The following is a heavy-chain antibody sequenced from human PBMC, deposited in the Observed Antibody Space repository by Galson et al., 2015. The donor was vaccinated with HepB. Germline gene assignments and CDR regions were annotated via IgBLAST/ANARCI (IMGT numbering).Heavy chain of an antibody. Sequence: SVKVSCKASGYTFTSFGISWVRQAPGQGLEWMGWISSYNGNTDYAQKFQGRVTMTTDTSTSTAYMELRSLRSDDTAVYYCARGPRGGSTGSYYYMDVWGKGTTVTVSS. V-gene: IGHV1-18*01. D-gene: IGHD2-2*01. CDR2: ISSYNGNT. J-gene: IGHJ6*03. CDR3: ARGPRGGSTGSYYYMDV. CDR1: GYTFTSFG.